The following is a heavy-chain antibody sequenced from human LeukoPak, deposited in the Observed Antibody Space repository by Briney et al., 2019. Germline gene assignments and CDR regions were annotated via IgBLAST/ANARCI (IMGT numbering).Heavy chain of an antibody. CDR3: ARRSIHFYDGSGYSQDTFFDY. D-gene: IGHD3-22*01. V-gene: IGHV4-39*02. CDR1: GYSIRNSNYY. CDR2: VYHSGST. J-gene: IGHJ4*02. Sequence: SETLSLTCTVSGYSIRNSNYYWAWIRQPPGKGLEWIAYVYHSGSTDYNPSLESRVTISVDTSKNHFSLKLTSVTAAETAVYFCARRSIHFYDGSGYSQDTFFDYWGRGMLVTVSS.